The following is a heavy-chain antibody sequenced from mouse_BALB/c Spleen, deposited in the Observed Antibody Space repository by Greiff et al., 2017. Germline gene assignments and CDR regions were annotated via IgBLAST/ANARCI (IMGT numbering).Heavy chain of an antibody. Sequence: QVQLKESGPGLVAPSQSLSITCTVSGFSLTGYGVNWVRQPPGKGLEWLGMIWGDGSTDYNSALKSRLSISKDNSKSQVFLKMNSLQTDDTARYYCARDLYDGYSYWYFDVWGAGTTVTVSS. V-gene: IGHV2-6-7*01. J-gene: IGHJ1*01. D-gene: IGHD2-3*01. CDR3: ARDLYDGYSYWYFDV. CDR2: IWGDGST. CDR1: GFSLTGYG.